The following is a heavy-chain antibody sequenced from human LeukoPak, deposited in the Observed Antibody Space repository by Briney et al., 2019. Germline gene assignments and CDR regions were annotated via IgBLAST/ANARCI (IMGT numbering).Heavy chain of an antibody. CDR2: ISAYNGNT. CDR1: GYTFTSYG. V-gene: IGHV1-18*01. J-gene: IGHJ5*02. D-gene: IGHD1-1*01. Sequence: GASVKVSCKASGYTFTSYGISWVRQAPGQGLEWMGWISAYNGNTNYAQKLQGRVTMTTDTSTSTAYMELRSLRSDDTAVYYCARFVNNWNDHNWCDPWGQGTLVTVSS. CDR3: ARFVNNWNDHNWCDP.